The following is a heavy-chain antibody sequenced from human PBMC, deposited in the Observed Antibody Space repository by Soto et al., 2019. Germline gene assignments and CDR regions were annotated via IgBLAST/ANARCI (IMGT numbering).Heavy chain of an antibody. CDR3: ARVLGYNSSWWRHTAFDI. V-gene: IGHV1-18*01. CDR2: ISAHTGNT. J-gene: IGHJ3*02. Sequence: ASVKVSCKTSGYTFTNYGISWVRQAPGQGLEWMGWISAHTGNTNDAQKFQGRVTMTTDTSTSTAYMERRSLRSDDTAVYYCARVLGYNSSWWRHTAFDIWGQGTMVTVSS. CDR1: GYTFTNYG. D-gene: IGHD6-13*01.